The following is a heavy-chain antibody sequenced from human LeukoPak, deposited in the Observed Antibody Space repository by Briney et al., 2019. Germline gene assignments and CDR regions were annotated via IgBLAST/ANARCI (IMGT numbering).Heavy chain of an antibody. CDR1: GFTFSSYS. Sequence: GGSLRLSCAASGFTFSSYSMNWVRQAPGKGLEWVSYISSSSSTIYYADSVKGRFTNSRDNAKNSLYLQMNSLRAEDTAVYYCARPYSSGWYGFDYWGQGTLVTVSS. CDR2: ISSSSSTI. J-gene: IGHJ4*02. CDR3: ARPYSSGWYGFDY. V-gene: IGHV3-48*01. D-gene: IGHD6-19*01.